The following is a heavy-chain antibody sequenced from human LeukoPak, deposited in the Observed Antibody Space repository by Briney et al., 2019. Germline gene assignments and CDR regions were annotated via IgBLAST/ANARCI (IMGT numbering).Heavy chain of an antibody. CDR1: GGSISSGGYY. CDR2: IYYSGST. V-gene: IGHV4-31*03. Sequence: SQTLSLTCTVSGGSISSGGYYWSWIRQHPGKGLEWVGYIYYSGSTYYNPSLKGRVTISVDTSKNQFSLKLTSVTAADTAVYYCARVKGVRRGKYYDSSGFFDYWGQGTLVTVSS. D-gene: IGHD3-22*01. CDR3: ARVKGVRRGKYYDSSGFFDY. J-gene: IGHJ4*02.